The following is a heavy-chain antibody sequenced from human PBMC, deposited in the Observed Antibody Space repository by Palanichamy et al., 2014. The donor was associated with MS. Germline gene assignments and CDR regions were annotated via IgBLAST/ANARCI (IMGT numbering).Heavy chain of an antibody. CDR1: GDSVSSNSVA. CDR2: TYYRSNWNS. Sequence: QVRLQQSGPGLVKPSQTLSLTCAISGDSVSSNSVAWNWIRQSPSRGLEWLGRTYYRSNWNSDYAAFVKGRITINADTSKNQFSLQLTSLTPEDTAVYYCARGWALDPWGQGTLVTVSS. V-gene: IGHV6-1*01. J-gene: IGHJ5*02. CDR3: ARGWALDP. D-gene: IGHD1-26*01.